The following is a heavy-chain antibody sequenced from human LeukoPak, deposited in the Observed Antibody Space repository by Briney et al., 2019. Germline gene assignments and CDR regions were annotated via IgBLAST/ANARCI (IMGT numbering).Heavy chain of an antibody. CDR3: ARHVVPYSSGLAGFDY. J-gene: IGHJ4*02. D-gene: IGHD6-19*01. CDR2: IYPGDSDI. Sequence: GESLKISCKGSGYTFATYWIAWVRQMPGKGLEWVGIIYPGDSDIRYSPSFQGQVTFSADKSIATAYLQWSSLKASDTAMHYCARHVVPYSSGLAGFDYWGQGTLVTVSS. V-gene: IGHV5-51*01. CDR1: GYTFATYW.